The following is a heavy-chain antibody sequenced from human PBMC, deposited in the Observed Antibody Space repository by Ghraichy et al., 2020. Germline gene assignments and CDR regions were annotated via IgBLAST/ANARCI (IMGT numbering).Heavy chain of an antibody. CDR1: GYTFTSYG. V-gene: IGHV1-18*01. Sequence: ASVKVSCKASGYTFTSYGISWVRQAPGQGLEWMGWISAYNGNTNYAQKLQGRVTMTTDTSTSTAYMELRSLRSDDTAVYYCARVKGGYCTGGVCYTSPYMDVWGKGTTVTVSS. CDR2: ISAYNGNT. D-gene: IGHD2-8*02. J-gene: IGHJ6*03. CDR3: ARVKGGYCTGGVCYTSPYMDV.